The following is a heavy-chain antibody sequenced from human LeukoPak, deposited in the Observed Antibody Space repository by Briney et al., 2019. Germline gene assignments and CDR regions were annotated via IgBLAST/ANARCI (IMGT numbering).Heavy chain of an antibody. CDR1: GFTFTNYA. J-gene: IGHJ4*02. V-gene: IGHV3-23*01. CDR2: ISATRGNT. CDR3: AKLVGATTAPFDY. Sequence: PGGSLRLSCVASGFTFTNYAMSWVRQPPGKGLEWVSAISATRGNTYYADSVKGRFTISRDNSKNTLYLQMNSLRAEDTAVYYCAKLVGATTAPFDYWGQGTLVTVSS. D-gene: IGHD1-26*01.